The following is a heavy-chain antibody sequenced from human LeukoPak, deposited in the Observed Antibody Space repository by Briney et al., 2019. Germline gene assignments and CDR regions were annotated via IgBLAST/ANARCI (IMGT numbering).Heavy chain of an antibody. D-gene: IGHD6-13*01. CDR1: GDSVSSNSAV. V-gene: IGHV6-1*01. Sequence: SQTLSLTCAISGDSVSSNSAVWNWIRQSPSRGLEWLGRTYYRSKWYNDYAVSVKSRITINPDTSKNQFSLQLNSVTPEDTAVYYCARVLSIAAAGFYYYGMDVWGQGTTVTVSS. J-gene: IGHJ6*02. CDR3: ARVLSIAAAGFYYYGMDV. CDR2: TYYRSKWYN.